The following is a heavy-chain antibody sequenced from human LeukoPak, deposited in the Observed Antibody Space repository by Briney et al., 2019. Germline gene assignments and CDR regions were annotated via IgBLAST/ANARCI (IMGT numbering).Heavy chain of an antibody. CDR2: IIPIFGTA. Sequence: GASVKVSCKASGGTFSSYAISWVRQAPGQGLEWMGGIIPIFGTANYAQKFQGRVTITADESTSTAYMELSSLRSEDTAVYYCARVVSITVVRGAHGWFDPWGQGTLVTVSS. D-gene: IGHD3-10*01. J-gene: IGHJ5*02. CDR3: ARVVSITVVRGAHGWFDP. V-gene: IGHV1-69*13. CDR1: GGTFSSYA.